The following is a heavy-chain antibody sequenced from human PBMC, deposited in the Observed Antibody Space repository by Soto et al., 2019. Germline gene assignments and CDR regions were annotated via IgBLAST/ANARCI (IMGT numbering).Heavy chain of an antibody. Sequence: HPGGSLRLSCAASGFTFSSYAMSWVRQAPGKGLEWVSAISGSGGSTYYADSVKGRFTISKDNSKNTLYLQMNSLRAEDTAVYYCAKVLSAPLAVAALAEYFQHWGQGTLVTVSS. V-gene: IGHV3-23*01. CDR2: ISGSGGST. CDR3: AKVLSAPLAVAALAEYFQH. J-gene: IGHJ1*01. D-gene: IGHD6-19*01. CDR1: GFTFSSYA.